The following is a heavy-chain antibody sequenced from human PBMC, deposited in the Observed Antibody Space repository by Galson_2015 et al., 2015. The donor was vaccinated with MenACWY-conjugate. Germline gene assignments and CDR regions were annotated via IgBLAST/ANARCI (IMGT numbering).Heavy chain of an antibody. V-gene: IGHV5-10-1*01. CDR2: IDPSDSST. Sequence: QSGAKVKKPGESLRISCKGSGYSFTSYWINWVRQMPGKGLEWMGKIDPSDSSTYYSPSFQGHVSISADKSITTAYLEWSSLKASDTAMYFCLRPGYNYYDMDVWGQGTTVTVSS. J-gene: IGHJ6*02. CDR1: GYSFTSYW. CDR3: LRPGYNYYDMDV.